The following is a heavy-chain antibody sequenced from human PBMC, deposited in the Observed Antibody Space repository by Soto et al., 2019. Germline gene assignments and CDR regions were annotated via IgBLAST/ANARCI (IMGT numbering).Heavy chain of an antibody. Sequence: QVQLVQSGAEVKKPGSSVKVSCKASGGTFSSYAISWVRQAPGQGLEWMGGIIPIFGTANYAQKFQGRVTITEDKSTSTAEMELSSLRSEDTAVYYCAREEGGIAVAGFDPWGQGSLVTVSS. CDR3: AREEGGIAVAGFDP. J-gene: IGHJ5*02. CDR2: IIPIFGTA. V-gene: IGHV1-69*06. CDR1: GGTFSSYA. D-gene: IGHD6-19*01.